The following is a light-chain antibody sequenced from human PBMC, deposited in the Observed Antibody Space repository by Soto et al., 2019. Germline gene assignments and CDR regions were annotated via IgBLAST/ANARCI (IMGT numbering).Light chain of an antibody. Sequence: QSALTQPPSASGSPGQSVTISCTGTSSDVGGYNFVSWYQQHPGKAPRLMIYEVSKRPSGVPDRFFGFKSGNTASLTVTGLQAEDEANYFCSSYAGSNSFVVFGGGTKVTVL. V-gene: IGLV2-8*01. CDR1: SSDVGGYNF. CDR3: SSYAGSNSFVV. J-gene: IGLJ2*01. CDR2: EVS.